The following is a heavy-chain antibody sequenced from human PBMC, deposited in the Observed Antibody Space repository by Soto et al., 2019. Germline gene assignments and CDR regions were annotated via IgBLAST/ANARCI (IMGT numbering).Heavy chain of an antibody. D-gene: IGHD3-10*01. Sequence: VQLVESGGGLIQPGGSLKLSCAASGFTVGNNYMSWVRQAPGKGLEWVSLIYSTGTTKYADSVKGRFTVSRDNANNPQYRLMHSLRAEDTAVYYCVKDGRGSGSHYNSFGYWGQGTLVNVSS. CDR1: GFTVGNNY. CDR2: IYSTGTT. J-gene: IGHJ4*02. V-gene: IGHV3-53*01. CDR3: VKDGRGSGSHYNSFGY.